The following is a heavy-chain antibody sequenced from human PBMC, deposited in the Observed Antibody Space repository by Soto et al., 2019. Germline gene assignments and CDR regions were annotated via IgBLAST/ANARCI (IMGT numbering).Heavy chain of an antibody. CDR2: INHSGST. D-gene: IGHD6-13*01. CDR1: GGSFSGYY. CDR3: ARGLYSSSWYGY. Sequence: QVQLQQWGAGLLKPSETLSLTCAVYGGSFSGYYWSWIRQPPGKGLEWIGEINHSGSTNYNPSLKSRVTISVDTSKTQFSLKLSSVTAADTAVYYCARGLYSSSWYGYWGQGTLVTVSS. V-gene: IGHV4-34*01. J-gene: IGHJ4*02.